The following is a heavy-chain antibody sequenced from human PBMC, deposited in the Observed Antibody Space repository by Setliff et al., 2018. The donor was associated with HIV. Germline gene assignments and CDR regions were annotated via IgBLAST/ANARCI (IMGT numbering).Heavy chain of an antibody. CDR1: GFSISSGNYY. Sequence: TSETLSLTCTVSGFSISSGNYYWSWIRQPPRKGLEWIGYIYYSGSTSYNPSLKSRVAISVDTSKNQFSLELSSVTAADTAVYYCARTLANYAPYYFDSWGQGTLVTVSS. J-gene: IGHJ4*02. CDR2: IYYSGST. V-gene: IGHV4-30-4*01. CDR3: ARTLANYAPYYFDS. D-gene: IGHD2-2*01.